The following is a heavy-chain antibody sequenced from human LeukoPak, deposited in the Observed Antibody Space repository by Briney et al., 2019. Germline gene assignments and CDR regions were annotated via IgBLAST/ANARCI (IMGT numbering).Heavy chain of an antibody. CDR1: GGSISSSSYY. CDR2: IYYSGST. Sequence: SETLSLTCTVSGGSISSSSYYWGWIRQPPGKGLEWIGSIYYSGSTYYNPSLKSRVTISVDTSKNQFSLKLSSVTAADTAVYYCARFGGSYLFDGSFDYWGQGTLVTVSS. V-gene: IGHV4-39*01. J-gene: IGHJ4*02. CDR3: ARFGGSYLFDGSFDY. D-gene: IGHD1-26*01.